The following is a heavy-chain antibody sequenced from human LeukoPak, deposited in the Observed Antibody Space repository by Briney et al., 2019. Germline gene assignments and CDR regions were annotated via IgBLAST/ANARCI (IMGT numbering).Heavy chain of an antibody. CDR2: IYYSGST. CDR3: ARHGELYDILTGPLNWFDP. D-gene: IGHD3-9*01. CDR1: GGSISSYY. V-gene: IGHV4-59*08. Sequence: SETLSLTCTVSGGSISSYYWSWIRQPPGKGLEWIGYIYYSGSTNYNPSLKSRVAISVDTSKNQFSLKLSSVTAADTAVYYCARHGELYDILTGPLNWFDPWGQGTLVTVSS. J-gene: IGHJ5*02.